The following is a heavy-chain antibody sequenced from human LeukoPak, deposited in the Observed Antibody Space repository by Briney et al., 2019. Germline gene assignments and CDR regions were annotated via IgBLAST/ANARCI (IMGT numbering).Heavy chain of an antibody. D-gene: IGHD6-13*01. J-gene: IGHJ4*02. CDR2: ISGSGGST. CDR1: GFTFSSYS. CDR3: ASPLWDSSSWYTDY. Sequence: PGGSLRLSCAASGFTFSSYSMTWVRQAPGKGLEWVSAISGSGGSTYYADSVKGRFTISRDNSKNTLYLQMNSLRAEDTAVYYCASPLWDSSSWYTDYWGQGTLVTVSS. V-gene: IGHV3-23*01.